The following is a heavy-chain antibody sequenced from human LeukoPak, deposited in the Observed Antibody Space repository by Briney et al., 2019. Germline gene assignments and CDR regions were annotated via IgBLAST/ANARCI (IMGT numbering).Heavy chain of an antibody. J-gene: IGHJ4*02. CDR1: GYTFTGYY. CDR2: INPNSGGT. D-gene: IGHD5-24*01. V-gene: IGHV1-2*02. CDR3: ARGPLEMATIPYPFDY. Sequence: ASVKVSCKASGYTFTGYYMRWVRQAPGQGLEWMGWINPNSGGTNYAQKFQGRVTMTRDTSISTAYMELSRLRSDDTAVYYCARGPLEMATIPYPFDYWGQGTLVTVSS.